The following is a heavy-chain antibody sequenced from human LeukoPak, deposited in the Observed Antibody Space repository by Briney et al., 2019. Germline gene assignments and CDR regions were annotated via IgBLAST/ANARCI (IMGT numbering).Heavy chain of an antibody. V-gene: IGHV3-30*02. D-gene: IGHD3-3*01. CDR1: GFTFSSFG. Sequence: PGGSLRLSCEASGFTFSSFGMHWVRQAPGKGLEWVAFIRRDGDVIYYADSVKGRFTISRDNSKNTLYLQMNSLRAEDTAVYYCAKKPIDFWSGYRLYYFDYWGQGTLVTVSS. CDR3: AKKPIDFWSGYRLYYFDY. J-gene: IGHJ4*02. CDR2: IRRDGDVI.